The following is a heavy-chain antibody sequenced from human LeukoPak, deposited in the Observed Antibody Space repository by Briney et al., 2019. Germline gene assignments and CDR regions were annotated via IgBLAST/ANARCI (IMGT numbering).Heavy chain of an antibody. CDR2: IIPIFGTA. CDR1: GGTFSSYA. D-gene: IGHD3-3*01. V-gene: IGHV1-69*05. J-gene: IGHJ4*02. Sequence: ASVKVSCKASGGTFSSYAISWVRQAPGQGLEWMGGIIPIFGTANYAQKFQGRVTITTDESTSTAYKELSSLRSEDTAVYYCARALSYYDFWSGPLDYWGQGTLVTVSS. CDR3: ARALSYYDFWSGPLDY.